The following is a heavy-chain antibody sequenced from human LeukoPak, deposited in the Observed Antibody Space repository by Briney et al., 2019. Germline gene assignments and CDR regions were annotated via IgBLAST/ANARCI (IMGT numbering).Heavy chain of an antibody. CDR2: ISSSGSTI. J-gene: IGHJ5*02. V-gene: IGHV3-11*01. CDR3: ARGRYCSSTSCYKGFDP. CDR1: GFTFSDYY. D-gene: IGHD2-2*02. Sequence: GGSLRLSCAASGFTFSDYYMSWIRQAPGKGLEWVSYISSSGSTIYYADSVKGRFTISRDNAKSSLYLQMNSLRAEDTAVYYCARGRYCSSTSCYKGFDPWGQGTLVTVSS.